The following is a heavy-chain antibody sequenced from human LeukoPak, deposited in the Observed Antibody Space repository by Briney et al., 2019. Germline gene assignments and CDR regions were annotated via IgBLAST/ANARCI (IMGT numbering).Heavy chain of an antibody. CDR1: GFTVSSNY. D-gene: IGHD3-10*01. J-gene: IGHJ4*02. V-gene: IGHV3-66*01. CDR3: ARDSRPYGSGSYYDWGYFDY. CDR2: IYSGCST. Sequence: GGSLRLSCAASGFTVSSNYMSGVRQAPGKGLEGFSVIYSGCSTYYADSVKGRFTISRDNSKNPLYLQMNSLRAEDTAVYYCARDSRPYGSGSYYDWGYFDYWGQGTLVTVSS.